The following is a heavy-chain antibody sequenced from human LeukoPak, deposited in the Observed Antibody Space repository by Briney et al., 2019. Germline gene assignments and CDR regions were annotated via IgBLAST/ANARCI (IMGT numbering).Heavy chain of an antibody. CDR2: IYSGGST. D-gene: IGHD1-26*01. CDR1: GFTVSSNY. Sequence: GGSLRLSCAASGFTVSSNYMSWVRQAPGKGLEWVSVIYSGGSTYYADSVKVRFTISRDNSKNTLYLQMNSLRAEDTAVYYCSRYRGSGPYYYYYMDVWGKGTTVTVSS. V-gene: IGHV3-53*01. J-gene: IGHJ6*03. CDR3: SRYRGSGPYYYYYMDV.